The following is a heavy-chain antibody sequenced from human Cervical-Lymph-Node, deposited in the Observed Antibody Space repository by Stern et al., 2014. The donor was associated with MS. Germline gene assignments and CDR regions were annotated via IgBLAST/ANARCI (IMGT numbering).Heavy chain of an antibody. CDR1: EYNFNTHW. CDR2: IYPGNSDT. Sequence: EVQLVESGAEVKKPGESLKISCKGSEYNFNTHWIAWVRQMPGKGLEWLGNIYPGNSDTRYNPSLQGQVSISADKSITTAFLPLSSLKASDSAMYYCARHGGPNWNHEAHNWFDPWGQGTLVTVSS. J-gene: IGHJ5*02. CDR3: ARHGGPNWNHEAHNWFDP. V-gene: IGHV5-51*01. D-gene: IGHD1-14*01.